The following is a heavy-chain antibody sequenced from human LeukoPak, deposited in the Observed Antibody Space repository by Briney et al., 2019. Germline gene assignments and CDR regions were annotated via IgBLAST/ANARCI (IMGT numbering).Heavy chain of an antibody. D-gene: IGHD6-19*01. CDR2: VYYTGKN. CDR3: VRRDTGWNYFDY. Sequence: SETLSLTCAVSGGSINSHYWGWIRQPPGKGLQWIGDVYYTGKNNYNPSLKSRVTISLDTSKDHLSLNLTSVLAADTAIYYCVRRDTGWNYFDYWGQGILVTVSS. V-gene: IGHV4-59*08. J-gene: IGHJ4*02. CDR1: GGSINSHY.